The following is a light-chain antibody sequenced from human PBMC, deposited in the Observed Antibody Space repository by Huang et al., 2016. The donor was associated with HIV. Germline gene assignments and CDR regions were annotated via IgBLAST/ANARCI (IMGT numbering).Light chain of an antibody. V-gene: IGKV3-15*01. CDR2: SAS. Sequence: EILLTQSPATLSVSPGERVTLSCRATQSVNFDLAWYQQRGGQAPRFLIYSASTRATGIPARFSGSGSGTEFTLTISGLQSEDFAIYYCQQYNNWPWTFGQGTEVEIK. J-gene: IGKJ1*01. CDR1: QSVNFD. CDR3: QQYNNWPWT.